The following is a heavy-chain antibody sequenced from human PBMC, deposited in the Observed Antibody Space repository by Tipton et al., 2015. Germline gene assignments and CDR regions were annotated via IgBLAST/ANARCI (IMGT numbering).Heavy chain of an antibody. CDR1: GFAFSTYA. V-gene: IGHV3-23*01. J-gene: IGHJ4*02. Sequence: SLRLSCAASGFAFSTYAMSWVRQAPGKGLEWVSVISASGGTTYYADSVKGRFTISRDNSKNTLCLQMNSLRAEDTAVYYCSKAVGERLVGPSGGAGLDDWGQGTLVTVSS. CDR3: SKAVGERLVGPSGGAGLDD. D-gene: IGHD1-26*01. CDR2: ISASGGTT.